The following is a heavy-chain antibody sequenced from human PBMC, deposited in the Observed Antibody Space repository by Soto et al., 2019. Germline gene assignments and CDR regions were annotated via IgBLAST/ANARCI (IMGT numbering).Heavy chain of an antibody. V-gene: IGHV1-69*02. CDR1: GGTFSSYT. CDR3: ARGSSYCGGDCYPYYFDY. D-gene: IGHD2-21*02. Sequence: QVQLVQSGAEVKKPGSSVKVSCKASGGTFSSYTISWVRQAPEQGLEWMGRIIPILGIANYAQKFQGRVTITADKSTSTAYMELSSLRSEDTAVYYCARGSSYCGGDCYPYYFDYWGQGTLVTVSS. J-gene: IGHJ4*02. CDR2: IIPILGIA.